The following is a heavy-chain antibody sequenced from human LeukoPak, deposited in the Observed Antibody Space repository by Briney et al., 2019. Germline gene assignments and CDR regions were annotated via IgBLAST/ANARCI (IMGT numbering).Heavy chain of an antibody. CDR1: GGSINSGGYY. Sequence: SETLSLTCTASGGSINSGGYYWSWIRQHPGKGLEWIGYIYYSGSTYYNPSLKSRVTISVDTSKNQFSLKLNTVTAADTAVYYCARESTSYCGGDCSIVEGAFDIWGQGTMVTVSS. J-gene: IGHJ3*02. V-gene: IGHV4-31*03. D-gene: IGHD2-21*02. CDR2: IYYSGST. CDR3: ARESTSYCGGDCSIVEGAFDI.